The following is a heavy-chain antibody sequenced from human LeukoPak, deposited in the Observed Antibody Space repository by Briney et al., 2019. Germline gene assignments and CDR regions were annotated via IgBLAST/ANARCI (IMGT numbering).Heavy chain of an antibody. V-gene: IGHV3-21*01. J-gene: IGHJ3*02. Sequence: GGSLRLSCAASGFTLSSYSMNWVRQAPGKGLEWVSSISSSSSYIYYADSVKGRFTISRDNAKNSLYLQMNSLRAEDTAVYYCASDKNYYDSSGYYPDAFDIWGQGTMVTVSS. CDR2: ISSSSSYI. CDR1: GFTLSSYS. D-gene: IGHD3-22*01. CDR3: ASDKNYYDSSGYYPDAFDI.